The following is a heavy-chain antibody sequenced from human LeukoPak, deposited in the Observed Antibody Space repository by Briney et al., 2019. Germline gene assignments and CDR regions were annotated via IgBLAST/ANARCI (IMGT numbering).Heavy chain of an antibody. CDR2: INNSGGST. CDR1: GFTFTSYT. D-gene: IGHD6-19*01. J-gene: IGHJ3*02. Sequence: GGSLRLSCVASGFTFTSYTMTRVRQGPGKGLEWVSTINNSGGSTYYADSVKGRFTISRDNSKNTLYLQMNSLRAEDTAVYYCARPSSGWYTFDIWGQGTMVTVSS. V-gene: IGHV3-23*01. CDR3: ARPSSGWYTFDI.